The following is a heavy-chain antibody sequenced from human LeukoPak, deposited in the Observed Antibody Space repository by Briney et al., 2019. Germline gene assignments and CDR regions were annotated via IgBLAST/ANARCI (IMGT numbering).Heavy chain of an antibody. CDR2: IKQDGTDK. D-gene: IGHD4-17*01. CDR1: GFSFSSYW. V-gene: IGHV3-7*01. Sequence: PGGSLRLSCAASGFSFSSYWMSWVRQAPGKGLEWVANIKQDGTDKYYLDSVKGRFTISRDNSKNTVYLQMNSLRPEDTAVYYCAARRLTVTTEIDYWGQGTLVTVSS. J-gene: IGHJ4*02. CDR3: AARRLTVTTEIDY.